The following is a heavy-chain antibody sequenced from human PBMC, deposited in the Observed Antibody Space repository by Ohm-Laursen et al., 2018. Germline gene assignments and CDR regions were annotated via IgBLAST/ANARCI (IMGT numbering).Heavy chain of an antibody. D-gene: IGHD5-24*01. V-gene: IGHV3-33*01. CDR3: ARTRGYGMDV. CDR2: IWDDGTNR. J-gene: IGHJ6*02. Sequence: SLRLSCAASGFSFNDYGMHWVRQAPGKGLEWVAVIWDDGTNRYYADSVEGRFTISRDNAKNTLYLQMNSLRAEDTAVYYCARTRGYGMDVWGQGSTVTVSS. CDR1: GFSFNDYG.